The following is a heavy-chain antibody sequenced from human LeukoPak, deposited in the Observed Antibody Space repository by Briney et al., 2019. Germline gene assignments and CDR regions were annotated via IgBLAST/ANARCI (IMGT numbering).Heavy chain of an antibody. V-gene: IGHV3-23*01. CDR1: GFTFSTYA. CDR2: ISGNGGST. Sequence: GSLRLSCAASGFTFSTYAMSWVRQAPGKGLEWVSAISGNGGSTYYRDSVKGRFIISRDNSKNTLYLQMNSLTAEDTALYYCAKETIVGALDWFDPWGQGTLVTVSS. J-gene: IGHJ5*02. D-gene: IGHD1-26*01. CDR3: AKETIVGALDWFDP.